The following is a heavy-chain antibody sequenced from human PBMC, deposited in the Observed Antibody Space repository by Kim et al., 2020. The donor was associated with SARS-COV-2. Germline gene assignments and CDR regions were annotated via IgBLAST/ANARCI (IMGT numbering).Heavy chain of an antibody. CDR1: GFTFSSYA. Sequence: GGSLRLSCAASGFTFSSYAMHWVRQAPGKGLEWVAVISYDGSNKYYADSVKGRFTISRDNSKNTLYLQMNSLRAEDTAVYYCARDYYDSSGYYNNWFDPCGQGTLVTVSS. J-gene: IGHJ5*02. CDR3: ARDYYDSSGYYNNWFDP. V-gene: IGHV3-30*04. CDR2: ISYDGSNK. D-gene: IGHD3-22*01.